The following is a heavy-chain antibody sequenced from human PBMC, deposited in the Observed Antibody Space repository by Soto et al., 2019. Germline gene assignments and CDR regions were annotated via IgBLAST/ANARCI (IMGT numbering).Heavy chain of an antibody. Sequence: TGGSLRLSCAASGFTFSDYYMSWIRQAPGKGLEWVSYISSGDSIIYYADSVKGRFTISRDNAKNSLYLQMNSLRAEDTAVYYCARDLGYYDSSGYFDYWGQGTLVTVSS. CDR3: ARDLGYYDSSGYFDY. CDR1: GFTFSDYY. CDR2: ISSGDSII. D-gene: IGHD3-22*01. V-gene: IGHV3-11*01. J-gene: IGHJ4*02.